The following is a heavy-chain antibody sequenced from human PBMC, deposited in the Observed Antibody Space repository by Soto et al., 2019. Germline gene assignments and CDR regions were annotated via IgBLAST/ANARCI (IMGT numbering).Heavy chain of an antibody. CDR2: INPSGGST. CDR1: GYTFTSYY. Sequence: GASVKVSCKASGYTFTSYYMHWVRQAPGQGLEWMGIINPSGGSTSYAQKFQGRVTMTRDTSTSTVYMELSSLRSEDTAVYYCARDLGYCSSTSCYGNWFDPWGQGTLVTVPQ. CDR3: ARDLGYCSSTSCYGNWFDP. J-gene: IGHJ5*02. D-gene: IGHD2-2*01. V-gene: IGHV1-46*01.